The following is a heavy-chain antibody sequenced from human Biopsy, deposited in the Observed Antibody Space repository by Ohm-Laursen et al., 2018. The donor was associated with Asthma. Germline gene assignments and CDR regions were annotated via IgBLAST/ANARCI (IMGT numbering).Heavy chain of an antibody. CDR3: ARKAGSCISRTCYSLDF. V-gene: IGHV1-69*01. D-gene: IGHD2-2*01. Sequence: SSVKVSCKSLGGTFNTYVIGWVRQAPGQGLEWMGGINSVFGTTAYPQKFQGRVTITADDSTSTVYMELSSLRSEDTAVYYCARKAGSCISRTCYSLDFWGQGTLVTVSS. CDR2: INSVFGTT. CDR1: GGTFNTYV. J-gene: IGHJ4*02.